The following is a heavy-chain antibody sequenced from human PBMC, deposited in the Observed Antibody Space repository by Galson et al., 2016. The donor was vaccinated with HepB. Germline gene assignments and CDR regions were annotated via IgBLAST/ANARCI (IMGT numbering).Heavy chain of an antibody. V-gene: IGHV3-23*01. CDR3: AKAVLWNWPMNGMDV. D-gene: IGHD3-10*01. Sequence: SLRLSCAASGFNFNNYAMNWVRQAPGKGLEWVSGISGSALDTYYEDSVRGRFTISRDKSKNTVYLEMNSLRVEDAAIYYCAKAVLWNWPMNGMDVWGQGTTVTVSS. CDR1: GFNFNNYA. J-gene: IGHJ6*02. CDR2: ISGSALDT.